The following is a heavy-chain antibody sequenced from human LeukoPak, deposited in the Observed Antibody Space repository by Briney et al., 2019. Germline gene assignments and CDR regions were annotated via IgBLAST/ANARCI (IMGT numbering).Heavy chain of an antibody. Sequence: GGSLRLSCAASGFTVSSNYMSWVRQAPGKGLERVSVIYSDGTTYYADSVKGRFTISRDNSENTLYLQMNSLRAEDTAVYYCARSEMSRGLYSWGQGTLVTVSS. D-gene: IGHD5-24*01. J-gene: IGHJ4*02. CDR1: GFTVSSNY. CDR3: ARSEMSRGLYS. V-gene: IGHV3-53*01. CDR2: IYSDGTT.